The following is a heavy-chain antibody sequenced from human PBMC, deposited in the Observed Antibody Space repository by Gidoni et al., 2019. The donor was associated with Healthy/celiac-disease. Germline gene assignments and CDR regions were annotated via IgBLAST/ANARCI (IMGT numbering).Heavy chain of an antibody. J-gene: IGHJ6*02. V-gene: IGHV3-30*18. CDR1: SYG. Sequence: SYGMHWVRQAPGKGLEWVAVISYAGSNKYYADSVKGRFTISRDNSKNTLYLQMKSLRAEDTAVYYCAKDGWVSIYYGMDVWGQGTTVTVSS. D-gene: IGHD6-13*01. CDR2: ISYAGSNK. CDR3: AKDGWVSIYYGMDV.